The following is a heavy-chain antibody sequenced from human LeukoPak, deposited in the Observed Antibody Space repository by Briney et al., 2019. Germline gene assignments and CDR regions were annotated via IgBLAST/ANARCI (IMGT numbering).Heavy chain of an antibody. D-gene: IGHD3-3*01. CDR2: IYYSGST. J-gene: IGHJ4*02. Sequence: SETLSLTCTVSGGSISSYYWSWIRQPPGKGLEWIGYIYYSGSTNYNPSLKSRVTMSVDTSKNQFSLKLSSVTAADTAVYYCARNFRSGYSFDYWGQGTLVTVSS. CDR3: ARNFRSGYSFDY. CDR1: GGSISSYY. V-gene: IGHV4-59*12.